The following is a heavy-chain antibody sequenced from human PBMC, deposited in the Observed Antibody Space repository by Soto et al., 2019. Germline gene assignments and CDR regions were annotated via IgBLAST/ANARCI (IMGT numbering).Heavy chain of an antibody. D-gene: IGHD3-16*02. CDR2: IYSGGST. V-gene: IGHV3-53*04. CDR3: AGGSRDYIWGSYRPYYMDV. CDR1: GFTVSSNY. J-gene: IGHJ6*03. Sequence: EVQLVESGGGLVQPGGSLRLSCAASGFTVSSNYMSWVRQAPGKGLEWVSVIYSGGSTYYADSVKGRFTISRHNSKNTLYLQMNSLRAEATAVYYCAGGSRDYIWGSYRPYYMDVWGKGTTVTVSS.